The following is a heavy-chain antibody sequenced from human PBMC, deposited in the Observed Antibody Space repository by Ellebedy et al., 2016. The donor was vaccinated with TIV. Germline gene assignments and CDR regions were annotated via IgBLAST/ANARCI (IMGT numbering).Heavy chain of an antibody. CDR1: GGSTINYC. CDR3: ARAFFRYYDRSALQH. Sequence: MPSETLSLTCTVSGGSTINYCWRWIRQPPGKGLEWIGYIYYNGSSDYNPSLKSRVTMSVDTSKNQFSLKLSSVTAADTAVYYCARAFFRYYDRSALQHWGPGTLVTVSS. J-gene: IGHJ1*01. V-gene: IGHV4-59*01. CDR2: IYYNGSS. D-gene: IGHD3-22*01.